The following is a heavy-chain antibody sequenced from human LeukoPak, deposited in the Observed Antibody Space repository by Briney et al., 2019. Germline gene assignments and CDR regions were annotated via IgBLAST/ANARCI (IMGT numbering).Heavy chain of an antibody. J-gene: IGHJ4*02. CDR2: ISASGGTT. CDR1: GFTFSSSA. D-gene: IGHD6-13*01. CDR3: AKDVGDSWSGKIYYFDY. Sequence: GGSLRLSCAASGFTFSSSAMTWVRQAPGKGLEWVSTISASGGTTYYADPVKGRFTISRDNSKNTLYLQMNSLRAEDTALYYCAKDVGDSWSGKIYYFDYWGQGTLVTVSS. V-gene: IGHV3-23*01.